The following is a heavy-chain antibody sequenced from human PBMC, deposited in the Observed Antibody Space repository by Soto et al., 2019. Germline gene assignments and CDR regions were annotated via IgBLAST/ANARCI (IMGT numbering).Heavy chain of an antibody. D-gene: IGHD3-16*01. Sequence: QVQLVQFGAEVKKPGASVKVSCKASGYTFTSYGISWVRQAPGQGLEWMGWINPYNGNTNYAQKLQGRVTMTTDTSTNTAYMEQRSLRSDDTAVYYCARDWFGFDYWGQGTLVTVSS. CDR1: GYTFTSYG. J-gene: IGHJ4*02. CDR3: ARDWFGFDY. CDR2: INPYNGNT. V-gene: IGHV1-18*01.